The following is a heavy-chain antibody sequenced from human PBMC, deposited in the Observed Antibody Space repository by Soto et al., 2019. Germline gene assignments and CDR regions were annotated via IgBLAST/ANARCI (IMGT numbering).Heavy chain of an antibody. D-gene: IGHD4-17*01. CDR2: INAYSGDR. J-gene: IGHJ4*02. CDR1: GYTFPSST. V-gene: IGHV1-18*01. CDR3: ASANYGDSDY. Sequence: QGELVQSGAEVKKPGASVKVSCKASGYTFPSSTISWLRQAPGQGLEWLGWINAYSGDRKFAQRFQGRVTMTTDTCTSTAYLELTSLTSDDTAIYYCASANYGDSDYWGQGTLLTVSS.